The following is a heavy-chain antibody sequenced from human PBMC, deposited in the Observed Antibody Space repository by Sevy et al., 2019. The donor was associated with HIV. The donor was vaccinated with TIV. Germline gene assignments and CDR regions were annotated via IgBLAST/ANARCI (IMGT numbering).Heavy chain of an antibody. CDR3: ATDRYSSGWDSSTFYYGMDV. V-gene: IGHV3-9*01. D-gene: IGHD6-19*01. CDR1: GFTFDDYA. Sequence: GGSLRLSCAASGFTFDDYAMHWVRQAPGKGLEWVSGISWNSGGIGYADSMKGRFTISRDNAKNSMYLQMNSLRAEDTALYYCATDRYSSGWDSSTFYYGMDVWGQGTTVTVSS. J-gene: IGHJ6*02. CDR2: ISWNSGGI.